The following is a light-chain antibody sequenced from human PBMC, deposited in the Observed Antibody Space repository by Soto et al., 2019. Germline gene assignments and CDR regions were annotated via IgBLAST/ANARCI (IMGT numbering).Light chain of an antibody. J-gene: IGKJ4*01. CDR3: QQRNNWPQT. Sequence: EIVLTQSPATLSLSPGERASLSCRASQSVSSYLAWYQQKPGQAPGLLIYDASNRATGIPARFSGSGSGTDFTLTISSLEPEDFGVYYCQQRNNWPQTFGGGPWWRSN. CDR2: DAS. CDR1: QSVSSY. V-gene: IGKV3-11*01.